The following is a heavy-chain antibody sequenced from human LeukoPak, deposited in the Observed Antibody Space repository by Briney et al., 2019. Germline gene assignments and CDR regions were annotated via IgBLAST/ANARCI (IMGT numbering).Heavy chain of an antibody. J-gene: IGHJ4*02. D-gene: IGHD6-19*01. CDR2: MNPDNGDT. CDR1: GYTLTTNH. V-gene: IGHV1-8*01. CDR3: ARGVGAVGDY. Sequence: ASVKVSCKASGYTLTTNHINWVRQATGQGLEWMGWMNPDNGDTAYAQKFQGRVTMTRDTSISTAYMELSSLRSEDTAVYYCARGVGAVGDYWGQGTLVTVSS.